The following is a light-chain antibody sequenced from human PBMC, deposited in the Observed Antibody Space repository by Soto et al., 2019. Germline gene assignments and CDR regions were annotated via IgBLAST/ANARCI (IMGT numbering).Light chain of an antibody. Sequence: EIVMTQSPATLSVSPVEGATLSCRASQGIGDTLAWYQQKPGQAPRLLIYDASNRATGIPARFSGSGSGTDFTLTISSLEPEDFAVYYCQLRDNWPITFGQGTRLEI. V-gene: IGKV3-11*01. CDR2: DAS. CDR3: QLRDNWPIT. J-gene: IGKJ5*01. CDR1: QGIGDT.